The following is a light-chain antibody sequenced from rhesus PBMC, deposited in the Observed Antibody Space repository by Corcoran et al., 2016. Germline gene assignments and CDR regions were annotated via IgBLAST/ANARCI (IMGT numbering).Light chain of an antibody. CDR3: LQYSSSPWT. CDR1: QGISSW. V-gene: IGKV1-22*01. Sequence: DIQMTQSPSSLSASVGDTVTITCQASQGISSWLAWYQQKPWKAPKLLIYKASSLQSGVPSRFSGCGSGTDFTLPISSLQPEDFATYYCLQYSSSPWTFGQGTNVEIK. CDR2: KAS. J-gene: IGKJ1*01.